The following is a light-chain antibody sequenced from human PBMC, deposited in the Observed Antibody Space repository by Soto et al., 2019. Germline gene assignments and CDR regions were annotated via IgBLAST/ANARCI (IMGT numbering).Light chain of an antibody. CDR1: SSNIGSNY. V-gene: IGLV1-47*01. J-gene: IGLJ2*01. Sequence: QSVLTQPPSASGTPGQRVTISCSGSSSNIGSNYVYWYQQLPGTAPKLLIYRNNQRPSGVPDRFSGSKSGTSASLAISGLRSEDEDDDYCAAWDDSLSGPVFGGGTKLTVL. CDR2: RNN. CDR3: AAWDDSLSGPV.